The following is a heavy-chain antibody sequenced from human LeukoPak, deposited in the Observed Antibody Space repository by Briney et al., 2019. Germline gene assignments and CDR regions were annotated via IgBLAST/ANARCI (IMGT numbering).Heavy chain of an antibody. J-gene: IGHJ4*02. Sequence: PGGSLRLSCAASGFTFISYAMTWLRQAPGKGLEWVSAISGSGGSTYYADSVKGRFTISRDNSKNTLYLQMNSLRAEDTAVYYCAKSSMVLLVDGNYWGQGTLVTVSS. V-gene: IGHV3-23*01. CDR3: AKSSMVLLVDGNY. D-gene: IGHD2-8*01. CDR1: GFTFISYA. CDR2: ISGSGGST.